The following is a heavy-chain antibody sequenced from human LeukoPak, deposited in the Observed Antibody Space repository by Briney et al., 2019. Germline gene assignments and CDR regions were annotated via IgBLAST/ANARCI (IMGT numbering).Heavy chain of an antibody. CDR1: GGSISSSSYY. D-gene: IGHD4-17*01. CDR3: ARDDYAPH. J-gene: IGHJ4*02. Sequence: SSETLSLTCTVSGGSISSSSYYWGWIRQPPGKGLEWIGTIYYSGSPYYNPSLKSRVTISVDTSKNQFSLKLSSVTAADTAVYYCARDDYAPHWGQGTLVTVSS. V-gene: IGHV4-39*07. CDR2: IYYSGSP.